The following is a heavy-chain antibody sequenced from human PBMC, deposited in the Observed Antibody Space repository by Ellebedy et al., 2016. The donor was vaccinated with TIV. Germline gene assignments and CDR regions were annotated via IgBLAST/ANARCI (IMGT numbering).Heavy chain of an antibody. CDR1: GFTFSNYW. V-gene: IGHV3-30*03. J-gene: IGHJ4*02. CDR2: ISYDGSNK. Sequence: GGSLRLSXAASGFTFSNYWMTWVRQAPGKGLEWVAFISYDGSNKYYADSVKGRFTISRDNSKNTLYLQMNSLRDEDTALYYCARGGAGFDSMNRELSFDSWGQGTLVIVSS. D-gene: IGHD1-26*01. CDR3: ARGGAGFDSMNRELSFDS.